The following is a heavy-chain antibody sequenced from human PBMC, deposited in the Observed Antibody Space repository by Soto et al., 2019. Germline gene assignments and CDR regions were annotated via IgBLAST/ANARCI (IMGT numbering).Heavy chain of an antibody. CDR3: ARDLDDSSGYYLYYYYYYGMDV. CDR1: GFTFSSYS. Sequence: PGGSLRLSCAASGFTFSSYSMNWVRQAPGKGLEWVSYISSSSSTIYYADSVKGRFTISRDNAKNSLYLQMNSLRDEDTAVYYCARDLDDSSGYYLYYYYYYGMDVWGQGTTVTVSS. V-gene: IGHV3-48*02. J-gene: IGHJ6*02. CDR2: ISSSSSTI. D-gene: IGHD3-22*01.